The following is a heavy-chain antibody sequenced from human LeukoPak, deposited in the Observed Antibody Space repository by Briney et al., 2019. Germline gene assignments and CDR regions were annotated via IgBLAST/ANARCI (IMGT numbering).Heavy chain of an antibody. CDR3: TTVIYSGYDWRSNTDY. CDR2: IKSKTDGGTT. J-gene: IGHJ4*02. CDR1: GFTFSNAW. V-gene: IGHV3-15*01. D-gene: IGHD5-12*01. Sequence: GGSLRLSCAASGFTFSNAWMSWVRQAPGKGLVWVGRIKSKTDGGTTDYAAPVKGRFTISRDDSKNTLYLQMNSLRTEDTAVYYCTTVIYSGYDWRSNTDYWGQGTLVTVSS.